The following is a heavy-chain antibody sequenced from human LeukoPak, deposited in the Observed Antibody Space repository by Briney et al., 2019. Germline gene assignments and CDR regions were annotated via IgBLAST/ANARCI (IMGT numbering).Heavy chain of an antibody. Sequence: SETLSLTCTVSGDSITTSNYYWGWIRQPPGKGLEWIGSIYYSGITYYNASLGSRVTTSLDTSKNQLSLKVNSVTAADTAVYYCASGYTSTWYLVLAYWGQGTLVTVSS. V-gene: IGHV4-39*07. CDR2: IYYSGIT. CDR1: GDSITTSNYY. D-gene: IGHD6-13*01. CDR3: ASGYTSTWYLVLAY. J-gene: IGHJ4*02.